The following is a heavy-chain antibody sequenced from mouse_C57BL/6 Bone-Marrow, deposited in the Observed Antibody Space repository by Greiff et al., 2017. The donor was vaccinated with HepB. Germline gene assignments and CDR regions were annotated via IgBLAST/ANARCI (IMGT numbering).Heavy chain of an antibody. CDR1: GFTFSNYW. Sequence: EVKVEESGGGLVQPGGSMKLSCVASGFTFSNYWMNWVRQSPEKGLEWVAQIRLKSDNYATHYAESVKGRFTISRDDSNSSVYLQMNNVRAEDTEIYYCTEHSSSLYWYFDVWGTGTTVTVSS. V-gene: IGHV6-3*01. CDR3: TEHSSSLYWYFDV. D-gene: IGHD1-1*01. J-gene: IGHJ1*03. CDR2: IRLKSDNYAT.